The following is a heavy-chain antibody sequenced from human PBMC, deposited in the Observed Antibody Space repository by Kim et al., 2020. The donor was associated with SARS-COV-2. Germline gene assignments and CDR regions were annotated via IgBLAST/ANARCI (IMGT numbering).Heavy chain of an antibody. V-gene: IGHV1-2*02. J-gene: IGHJ4*02. CDR3: ARVARVVVVAATLGY. D-gene: IGHD2-15*01. Sequence: ALKFQGRVTMTRDTSINTAYMELSSLTSDDTAVYYCARVARVVVVAATLGYWGQGTLVTVSS.